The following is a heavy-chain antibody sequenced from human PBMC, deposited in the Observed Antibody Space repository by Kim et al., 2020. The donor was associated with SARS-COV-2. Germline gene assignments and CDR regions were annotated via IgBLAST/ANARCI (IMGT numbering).Heavy chain of an antibody. J-gene: IGHJ6*02. CDR2: ISSSSSYI. Sequence: GGSLRLSCAASGFTFSSYSMNWVRQAPGKGLEWVSSISSSSSYIYYADSVKGRFTISRDNAKNSLYLQMNSLRAEDTAVYYCARGTWEAAAEVSLYYYGMDVWGQGTTVTVSS. CDR3: ARGTWEAAAEVSLYYYGMDV. D-gene: IGHD6-13*01. CDR1: GFTFSSYS. V-gene: IGHV3-21*01.